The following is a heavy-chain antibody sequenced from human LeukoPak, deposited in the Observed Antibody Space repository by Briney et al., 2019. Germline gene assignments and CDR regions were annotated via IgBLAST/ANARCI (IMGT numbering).Heavy chain of an antibody. Sequence: GESLKISCKGSGYSFTSYWIGWVRQLPGKGLEWMGIIYPGDSDTRYSPSFQGQVTISADKSISTAYLQWSSLKASDTAMYCARHDIAADYWGQGTLVTVSS. CDR1: GYSFTSYW. J-gene: IGHJ4*02. V-gene: IGHV5-51*01. CDR3: ARHDIAADY. D-gene: IGHD6-13*01. CDR2: IYPGDSDT.